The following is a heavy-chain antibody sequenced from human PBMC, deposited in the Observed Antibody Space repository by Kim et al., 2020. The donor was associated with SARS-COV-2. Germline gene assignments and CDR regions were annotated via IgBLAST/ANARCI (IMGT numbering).Heavy chain of an antibody. CDR3: ALFYCSSTSCSYGMDV. Sequence: SETLSLTCTVSGYSISSGYYWGWIRQPPGKGLEWIGSIYHSGSTYYNPSLKSRVTISVDTSKNQFSLKLSSVTAADTAVYYCALFYCSSTSCSYGMDVWGQGTTVTVSS. CDR1: GYSISSGYY. CDR2: IYHSGST. J-gene: IGHJ6*02. D-gene: IGHD2-2*01. V-gene: IGHV4-38-2*02.